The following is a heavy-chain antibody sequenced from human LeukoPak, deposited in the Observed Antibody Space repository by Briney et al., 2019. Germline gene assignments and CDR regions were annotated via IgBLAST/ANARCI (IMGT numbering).Heavy chain of an antibody. V-gene: IGHV3-23*01. CDR2: MIGSGVNT. Sequence: GGSLRLSCAASGFTFSSYWMSWVRQAPGKGLEWVSGMIGSGVNTYYANSVKGRFTISRDRFMNTLYLQMKSLRAEDTAVYYCARWRGLPVRPPNEGFLDYWGRGTLVTVSS. D-gene: IGHD3-3*01. CDR1: GFTFSSYW. CDR3: ARWRGLPVRPPNEGFLDY. J-gene: IGHJ4*02.